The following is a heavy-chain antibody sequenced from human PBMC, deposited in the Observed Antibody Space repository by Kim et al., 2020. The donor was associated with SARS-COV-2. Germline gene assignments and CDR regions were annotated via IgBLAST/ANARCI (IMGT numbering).Heavy chain of an antibody. D-gene: IGHD6-13*01. CDR1: GYTFTSYG. Sequence: ASVKVSCQASGYTFTSYGISWVRQAPGQGLEWMGWISAYNGNTNYAQKLQGRVTMTTDTSTSTAYMELRSLRSDDTAVYYCARDSGPYSSSWYTPPDYWGQGTLVTVSS. CDR2: ISAYNGNT. J-gene: IGHJ4*02. CDR3: ARDSGPYSSSWYTPPDY. V-gene: IGHV1-18*01.